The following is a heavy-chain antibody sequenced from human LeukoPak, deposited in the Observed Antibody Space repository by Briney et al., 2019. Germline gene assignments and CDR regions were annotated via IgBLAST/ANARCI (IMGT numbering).Heavy chain of an antibody. J-gene: IGHJ1*01. CDR1: GGSISSYY. Sequence: SETLSLTCTVSGGSISSYYWTWIRQPPGKGLEWIGYIYYSGTTYYNPSLKSRVTISLDTSKNKFSLNLTSVSVADTAVYYCARGGGDYYDSSGYLLFQHWGQGTLVTVSS. V-gene: IGHV4-59*01. CDR2: IYYSGTT. CDR3: ARGGGDYYDSSGYLLFQH. D-gene: IGHD3-22*01.